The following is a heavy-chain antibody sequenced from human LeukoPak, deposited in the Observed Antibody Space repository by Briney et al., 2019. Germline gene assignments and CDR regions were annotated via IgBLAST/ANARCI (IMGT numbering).Heavy chain of an antibody. J-gene: IGHJ4*02. D-gene: IGHD3-10*01. V-gene: IGHV1-69*13. CDR2: IIPIFGTA. CDR1: GYTFSNFG. CDR3: ARERGITSYFDY. Sequence: SVKVSCKASGYTFSNFGISWVRQAPGQGLEWMGVIIPIFGTANHAQKFQGRVTITADESTSTAYMELSSLRSEDTAVYYCARERGITSYFDYWGQGTLVTVSS.